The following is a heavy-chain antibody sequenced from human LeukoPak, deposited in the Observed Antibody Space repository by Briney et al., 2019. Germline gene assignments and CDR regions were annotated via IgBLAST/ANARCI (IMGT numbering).Heavy chain of an antibody. V-gene: IGHV4-30-2*01. Sequence: SETLSLTCTVSGGSISSGGYYWSWIRQPPGKGLEWIGYIYHSGSTYYNPSLKSRVTISVDRSKNQFSLKLSSVTAADTAVYYCARAPGRYSYAERHWGQGTLVTVSS. J-gene: IGHJ4*02. CDR2: IYHSGST. CDR1: GGSISSGGYY. CDR3: ARAPGRYSYAERH. D-gene: IGHD5-18*01.